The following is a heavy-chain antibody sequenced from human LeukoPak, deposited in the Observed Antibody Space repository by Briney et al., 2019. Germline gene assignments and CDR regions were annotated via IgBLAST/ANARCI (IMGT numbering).Heavy chain of an antibody. CDR2: INHSGST. CDR1: GYSISSGYY. V-gene: IGHV4-38-2*01. CDR3: ASVTGTIYYYMDV. D-gene: IGHD1-7*01. Sequence: SETLSLTCAVSGYSISSGYYWGWIRQPPGKGLEWIGSINHSGSTYYNPSLKSRVTISVDTSKNQFSLKLSSVTAADTAVYYCASVTGTIYYYMDVWGKGTTVTVSS. J-gene: IGHJ6*03.